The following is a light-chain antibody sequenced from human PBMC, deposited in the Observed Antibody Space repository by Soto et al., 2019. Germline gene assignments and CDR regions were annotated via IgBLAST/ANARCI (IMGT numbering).Light chain of an antibody. CDR1: QSLLYSSNNKNY. CDR3: HQYYSTPIT. CDR2: WAS. V-gene: IGKV4-1*01. Sequence: DIVITQSPDSLAVSLCERAPSNCKSSQSLLYSSNNKNYLAWYQQKSGQPPKLLIYWASTRDSGVPDRFSASGSGTAFTLTIASLQAEDVAVYYCHQYYSTPITFGQGTRLEIK. J-gene: IGKJ5*01.